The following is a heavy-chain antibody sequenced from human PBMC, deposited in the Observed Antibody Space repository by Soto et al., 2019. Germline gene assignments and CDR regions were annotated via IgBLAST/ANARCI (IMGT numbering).Heavy chain of an antibody. CDR3: AGGLWFGELILDGMDV. V-gene: IGHV3-11*06. J-gene: IGHJ6*02. CDR2: ISSSSSYT. CDR1: GFTFSDYY. Sequence: GGSLRLSCAASGFTFSDYYMSWIRQAPGKGLEWVSYISSSSSYTNYADSVKGRFTISRDNAKNSLYLQMNSLRAEDTAVYYCAGGLWFGELILDGMDVWGQGTTVTVSS. D-gene: IGHD3-10*01.